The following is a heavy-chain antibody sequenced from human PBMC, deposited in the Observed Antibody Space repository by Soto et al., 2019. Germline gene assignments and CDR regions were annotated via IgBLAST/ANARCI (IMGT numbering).Heavy chain of an antibody. Sequence: PGESLKISCTVYADSFSTYWIGWVRQMPGKGLERMGVIYPGVSDTRYSPSFEGQVSISADKSTSTAYLQWDSLKASDTAIYYCARHLTEINYGDKGANDAFDIWGQGTMVTVSS. CDR1: ADSFSTYW. CDR3: ARHLTEINYGDKGANDAFDI. J-gene: IGHJ3*02. D-gene: IGHD2-21*01. V-gene: IGHV5-51*01. CDR2: IYPGVSDT.